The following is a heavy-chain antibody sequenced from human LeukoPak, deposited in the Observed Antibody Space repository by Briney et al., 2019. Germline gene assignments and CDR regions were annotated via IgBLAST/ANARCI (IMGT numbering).Heavy chain of an antibody. V-gene: IGHV1-2*02. Sequence: ASVKVSCKASGYTFTGYYMHWVRQASGQGLEWMGWINPNSGGTNYAQKFQGRVTMTRDTSISIAYMELSRLRSDDTAVYYCAREWEAYFISVDYWGQGTLVTVSS. CDR3: AREWEAYFISVDY. D-gene: IGHD2-21*01. J-gene: IGHJ4*02. CDR1: GYTFTGYY. CDR2: INPNSGGT.